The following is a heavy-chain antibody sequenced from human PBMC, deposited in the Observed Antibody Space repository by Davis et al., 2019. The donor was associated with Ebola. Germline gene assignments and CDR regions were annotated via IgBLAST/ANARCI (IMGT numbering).Heavy chain of an antibody. CDR1: GYTFTNYG. CDR3: ARDTGMVREYYFDY. V-gene: IGHV1-18*04. J-gene: IGHJ4*02. CDR2: INPHNGNT. Sequence: AASVKVSCKASGYTFTNYGITWVRQAPGQGLEWMGWINPHNGNTNYAQKLQGRVTMTTDTSTSTAYMELRGLRSDDTAVYYCARDTGMVREYYFDYWGQGTLVTVSS. D-gene: IGHD3-10*01.